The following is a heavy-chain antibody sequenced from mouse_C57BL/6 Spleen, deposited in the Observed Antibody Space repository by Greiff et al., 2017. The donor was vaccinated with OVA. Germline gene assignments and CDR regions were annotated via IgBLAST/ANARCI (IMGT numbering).Heavy chain of an antibody. CDR2: ISDGGSYT. Sequence: EVMLVDSGGGLVKPGGSLKLSCAASGFTFSSYAMSWVRQTPEKRLEWVATISDGGSYTYYPDNVKGRFTISRDNAKNNLYLQMSHLKSEDTAMYYCARDRDYGSAMDYWGQGTSVTVSS. D-gene: IGHD1-1*01. CDR1: GFTFSSYA. J-gene: IGHJ4*01. CDR3: ARDRDYGSAMDY. V-gene: IGHV5-4*01.